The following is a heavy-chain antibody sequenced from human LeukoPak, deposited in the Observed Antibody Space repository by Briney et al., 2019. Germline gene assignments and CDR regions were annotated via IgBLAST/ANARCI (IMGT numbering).Heavy chain of an antibody. Sequence: ASVTVSFKASGYTLTIYYMHWVRQAPGQELEWMGIINPSGGDTSYAQKFQGRLTMTRDTSTNTVYMELTSLRSEDTAVYYCAREVMDNLRFDYWGQGTLVTVSS. CDR2: INPSGGDT. V-gene: IGHV1-46*01. D-gene: IGHD1-14*01. J-gene: IGHJ4*02. CDR3: AREVMDNLRFDY. CDR1: GYTLTIYY.